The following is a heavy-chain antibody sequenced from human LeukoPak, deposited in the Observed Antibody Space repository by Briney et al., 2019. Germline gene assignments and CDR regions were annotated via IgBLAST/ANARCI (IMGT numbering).Heavy chain of an antibody. J-gene: IGHJ4*02. D-gene: IGHD5-18*01. CDR3: VRRYSYAYGYFDS. CDR1: GFTFGDYA. Sequence: PGGSLRLSCTTSGFTFGDYAMNWVRQAPGKGLEWVAFIGSKAYGGTTDYAASVKGRFTISRDDSKSIAYLQMNSLKTEDTAVYYSVRRYSYAYGYFDSWGQGTLVTVSS. CDR2: IGSKAYGGTT. V-gene: IGHV3-49*04.